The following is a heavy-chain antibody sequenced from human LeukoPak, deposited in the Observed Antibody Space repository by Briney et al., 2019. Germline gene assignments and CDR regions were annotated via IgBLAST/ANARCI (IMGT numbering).Heavy chain of an antibody. V-gene: IGHV3-23*01. CDR1: GFTFSSYA. CDR3: AKDSYSHNGIFDALDI. CDR2: ISGSGGST. Sequence: PGGSLRLSCAASGFTFSSYAMSWVRQAPGKGLEWVSAISGSGGSTYYADSVKGRFTSSRDDSRNTWFLQMNRLRDEDTAIYYCAKDSYSHNGIFDALDIWGQGTMVTVSS. D-gene: IGHD2-8*01. J-gene: IGHJ3*02.